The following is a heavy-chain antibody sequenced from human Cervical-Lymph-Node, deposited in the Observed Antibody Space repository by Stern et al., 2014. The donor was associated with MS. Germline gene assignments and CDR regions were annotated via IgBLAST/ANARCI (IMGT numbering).Heavy chain of an antibody. V-gene: IGHV1-18*01. CDR2: ISAYNGNT. CDR3: ARDYDILTGYYLPEGMDV. J-gene: IGHJ6*02. Sequence: DQLVESGAEVKKPGASVKVSCKASGYTFTSYGISWVRQAPGQGLEWMGWISAYNGNTNYAQKLQGRVTMTTDTSTSTAYMELRSLRSDDTAVYYCARDYDILTGYYLPEGMDVWGQGTTVTVSS. D-gene: IGHD3-9*01. CDR1: GYTFTSYG.